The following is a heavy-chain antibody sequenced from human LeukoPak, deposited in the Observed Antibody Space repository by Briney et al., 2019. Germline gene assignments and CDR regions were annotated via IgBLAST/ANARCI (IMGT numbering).Heavy chain of an antibody. V-gene: IGHV4-31*03. J-gene: IGHJ3*02. D-gene: IGHD3-10*01. CDR3: ARDRGNDDFDI. CDR2: IYYSGTT. Sequence: SETLSLTCTVSGGSISNGGYYWTWLRQHPGKGLEWIGHIYYSGTTYYNPSLKSRVTTSVDTSKNQFSLKLTSVTAADTAVYYCARDRGNDDFDIWGQGTMVTVSS. CDR1: GGSISNGGYY.